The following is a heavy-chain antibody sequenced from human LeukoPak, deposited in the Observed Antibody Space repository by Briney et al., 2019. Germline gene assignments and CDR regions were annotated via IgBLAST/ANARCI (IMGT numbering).Heavy chain of an antibody. D-gene: IGHD1-14*01. J-gene: IGHJ4*02. CDR2: ISYDGSNK. CDR3: AKEWEPQRSISFDY. V-gene: IGHV3-30*18. CDR1: GFTFSGYG. Sequence: PGGSLRLSCAAPGFTFSGYGMHWLRQAPGKGLECVAVISYDGSNKYYADYVKGRFTISRDNSKNTLFLQMNSLRTEDTAVYSCAKEWEPQRSISFDYWGQGTLVTVSS.